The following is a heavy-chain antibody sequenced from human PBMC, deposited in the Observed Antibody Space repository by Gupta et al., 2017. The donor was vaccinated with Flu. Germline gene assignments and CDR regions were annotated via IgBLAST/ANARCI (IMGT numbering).Heavy chain of an antibody. D-gene: IGHD5-24*01. Sequence: EVQLLESGGGLVRPGGSLRLSCAASGFTFSSYAMSWVRQAPGKGLEWVSAISGSGGSTYYADSVKGRFTISRDNSKNTLYLQMNSLRAEDTAVYYCVGGVNYPGYYFDYWGQGTLVTVSS. CDR2: ISGSGGST. CDR3: VGGVNYPGYYFDY. J-gene: IGHJ4*02. CDR1: GFTFSSYA. V-gene: IGHV3-23*01.